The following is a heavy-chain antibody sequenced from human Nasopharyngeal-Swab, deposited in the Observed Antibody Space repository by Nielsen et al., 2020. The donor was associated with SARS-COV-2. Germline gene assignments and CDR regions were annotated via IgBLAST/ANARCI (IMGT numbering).Heavy chain of an antibody. V-gene: IGHV2-70*11. D-gene: IGHD1-1*01. J-gene: IGHJ4*02. Sequence: SGPTLVKPTQTLTLTCTFSGFSLSTSGMCVSWIRQPPGKALAWLARIDWDDDKYYSTTLKTRPTISKDTSKNQVVLTMTNMDPVDTATYYCARFWSPIIAYDYWGQGTLVTVSS. CDR3: ARFWSPIIAYDY. CDR2: IDWDDDK. CDR1: GFSLSTSGMC.